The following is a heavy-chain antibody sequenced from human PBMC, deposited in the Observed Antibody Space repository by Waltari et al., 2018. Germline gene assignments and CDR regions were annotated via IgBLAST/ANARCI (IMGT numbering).Heavy chain of an antibody. J-gene: IGHJ4*02. CDR2: ISGRGDRTDRT. CDR3: ARSPPYNNGWYLMILDY. D-gene: IGHD6-19*01. CDR1: GFTFSNYA. Sequence: EEKLLESGGALVQPGGSLRLSCAAAGFTFSNYAMTWFLLAPGKGLEWGSSISGRGDRTDRTYNADSAKGRFTISRDNSKNTVYLEMSSLRVEDTAVYYCARSPPYNNGWYLMILDYWGQGTRVTVSS. V-gene: IGHV3-23*01.